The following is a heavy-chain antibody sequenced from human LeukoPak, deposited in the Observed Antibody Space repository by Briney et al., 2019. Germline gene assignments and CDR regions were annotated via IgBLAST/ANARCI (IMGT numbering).Heavy chain of an antibody. CDR2: ISGSSSYI. V-gene: IGHV3-21*01. CDR1: GFTFSSYS. CDR3: ATIGGAYYYYYYMDV. J-gene: IGHJ6*03. Sequence: GGSLRLSCAASGFTFSSYSMNWVRQAPGKGLEWVSSISGSSSYIYYADSVKGRFTISRDNAKNSLYLQMNSLRAEDTAVYYCATIGGAYYYYYYMDVWGKGTTVTVSS. D-gene: IGHD1-26*01.